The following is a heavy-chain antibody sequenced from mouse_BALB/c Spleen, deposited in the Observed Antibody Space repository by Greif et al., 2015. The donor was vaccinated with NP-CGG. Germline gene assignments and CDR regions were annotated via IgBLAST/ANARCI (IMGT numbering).Heavy chain of an antibody. V-gene: IGHV14-3*02. CDR1: GFNIKDTY. Sequence: VQLQQPGAELVKPGASVKLSCTASGFNIKDTYMHWVKQRPEQGLEWIGRIDPANGNTKYDPKFQGKATITADTSSNTAYLQLSSLTSEDTAVYYCARDDGYYGGFAYWGQGTLVTVSA. CDR3: ARDDGYYGGFAY. CDR2: IDPANGNT. J-gene: IGHJ3*01. D-gene: IGHD2-3*01.